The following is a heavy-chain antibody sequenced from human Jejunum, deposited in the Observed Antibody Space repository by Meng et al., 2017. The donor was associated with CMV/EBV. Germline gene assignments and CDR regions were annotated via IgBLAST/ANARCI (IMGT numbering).Heavy chain of an antibody. V-gene: IGHV3-30*02. J-gene: IGHJ4*02. CDR3: AKDRVPED. CDR2: IRNDGRDK. Sequence: LRLSCAASGFTFSRNGMHWVRQAPGKGLEWVAFIRNDGRDKYYADSVKGRFTISSDNSKNTLYLQMNSLRVEDTAVYYCAKDRVPEDWGQGTLVTVSS. CDR1: GFTFSRNG.